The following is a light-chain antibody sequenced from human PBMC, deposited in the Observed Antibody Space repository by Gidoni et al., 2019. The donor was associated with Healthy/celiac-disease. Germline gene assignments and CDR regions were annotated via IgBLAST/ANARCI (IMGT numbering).Light chain of an antibody. CDR2: DAS. V-gene: IGKV1-33*01. J-gene: IGKJ3*01. Sequence: DIQMTQSPSSLSASVGDRVTITCQASQDISNYLNWYQQKPGKAPKLLIYDASNLETGVPSRLSGSGSGTDFTFTIRSLQPEDIATYYCKQYDNPLFTFXPXTKVDIK. CDR3: KQYDNPLFT. CDR1: QDISNY.